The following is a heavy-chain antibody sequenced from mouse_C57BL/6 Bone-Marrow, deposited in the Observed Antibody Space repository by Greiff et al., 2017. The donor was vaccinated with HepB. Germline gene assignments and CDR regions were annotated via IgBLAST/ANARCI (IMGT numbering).Heavy chain of an antibody. D-gene: IGHD1-1*01. CDR3: ARRYYGSSGAMDY. CDR2: INPSNGGT. Sequence: QVHVKQPGTELVKPGASVKLSCKASGYTFTSYWMHWVKQRPGQGLEWIGNINPSNGGTNYNEKFKSKATLTVDKSSSTAYMQLSSLTSEDSAVYYCARRYYGSSGAMDYWGQGTSVTVSS. CDR1: GYTFTSYW. J-gene: IGHJ4*01. V-gene: IGHV1-53*01.